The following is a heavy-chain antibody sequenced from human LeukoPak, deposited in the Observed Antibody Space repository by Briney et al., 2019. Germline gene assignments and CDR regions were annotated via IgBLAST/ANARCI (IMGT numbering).Heavy chain of an antibody. CDR3: ARETYYNGSPPADV. V-gene: IGHV4-31*03. CDR1: GGSISSGGYY. J-gene: IGHJ6*04. Sequence: SETLSLICTVSGGSISSGGYYWSWIRQHPGKGLESIGYIYYSGSTYYNPSLKSRVTISVDTSKNQFSLKLSSVTAADTAVYYCARETYYNGSPPADVWGKGTTVTVSS. D-gene: IGHD3-10*01. CDR2: IYYSGST.